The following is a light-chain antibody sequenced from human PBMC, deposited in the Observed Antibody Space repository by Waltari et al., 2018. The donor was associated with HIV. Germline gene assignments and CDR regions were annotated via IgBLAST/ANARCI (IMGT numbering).Light chain of an antibody. Sequence: QSALTQPASVSGSPGQSITIPCTGTSSDVGGYDYVSWYQQHPGQAPKLIIYDVTNRPSGVSNRFSGSKSGNTASLTISGLQAEDEADYYCSSYTTSSTVVFGGGTKLTVL. J-gene: IGLJ2*01. CDR1: SSDVGGYDY. CDR3: SSYTTSSTVV. CDR2: DVT. V-gene: IGLV2-14*01.